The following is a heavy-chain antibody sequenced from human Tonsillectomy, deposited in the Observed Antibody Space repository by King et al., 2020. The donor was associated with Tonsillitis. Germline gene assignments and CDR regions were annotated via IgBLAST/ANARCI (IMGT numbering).Heavy chain of an antibody. CDR2: IYSGGSA. Sequence: VQLVESGGALVQPGGSLRLSCAASGFTVSSSYMTWVRQGPGKGLEWVSVIYSGGSAYYADSVNGRFSISRDKSKNTVFLQMDSLRAEDTAVYYCASGVGVTTGLDYWGQGTLVTVSS. V-gene: IGHV3-66*01. J-gene: IGHJ4*02. CDR1: GFTVSSSY. D-gene: IGHD1-26*01. CDR3: ASGVGVTTGLDY.